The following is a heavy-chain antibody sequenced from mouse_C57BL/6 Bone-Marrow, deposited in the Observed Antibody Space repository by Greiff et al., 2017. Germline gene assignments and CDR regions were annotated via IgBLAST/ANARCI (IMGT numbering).Heavy chain of an antibody. Sequence: EVKLMESGPALVKPSQTVSLTCTVTGYSITNGNHWWNWIRQVSGSKLEWIGYISSSGRTDSNPSLKSRISITRDTSKNQLFLQLNALTTEVIATYYCANETAQVVDYWGQGTTLTVSS. CDR2: ISSSGRT. D-gene: IGHD3-2*02. V-gene: IGHV3-4*01. J-gene: IGHJ2*01. CDR3: ANETAQVVDY. CDR1: GYSITNGNHW.